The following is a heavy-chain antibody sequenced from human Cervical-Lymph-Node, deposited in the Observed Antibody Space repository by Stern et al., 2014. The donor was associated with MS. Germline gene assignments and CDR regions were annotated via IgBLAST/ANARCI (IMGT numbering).Heavy chain of an antibody. D-gene: IGHD3-3*01. J-gene: IGHJ6*02. CDR1: GFTFSSYW. V-gene: IGHV3-74*02. CDR3: ARVDYDFWSGYYSPDYYYYGMDV. Sequence: VQLVESGGGLVQPGGSLRLSCAASGFTFSSYWMHWVRQAPGKGLVWVSRINSDGSSTSYADSVKGRFTISRDNAKNTLYLQMNSLRAEDTAVYYCARVDYDFWSGYYSPDYYYYGMDVWGQGTTVTVSS. CDR2: INSDGSST.